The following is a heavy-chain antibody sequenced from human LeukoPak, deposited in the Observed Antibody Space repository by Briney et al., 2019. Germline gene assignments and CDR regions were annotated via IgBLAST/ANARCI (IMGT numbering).Heavy chain of an antibody. CDR2: IYYSGST. J-gene: IGHJ4*02. CDR3: ARSVEMATVQSMGY. Sequence: PSETLSLTCTVSGGSISSSSYYWGWIRQPPGKGLEWIGSIYYSGSTYYNPSLKSRVTISVDTSKNQFSLKLSSVTAADTAVYYCARSVEMATVQSMGYWGQGTLVTVSS. D-gene: IGHD5-24*01. CDR1: GGSISSSSYY. V-gene: IGHV4-39*01.